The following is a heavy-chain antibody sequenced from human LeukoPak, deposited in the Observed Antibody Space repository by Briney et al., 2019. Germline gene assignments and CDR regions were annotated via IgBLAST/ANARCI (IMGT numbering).Heavy chain of an antibody. V-gene: IGHV1-8*03. CDR1: GYTFSSYD. Sequence: ASVKVSCKASGYTFSSYDINWVRQPTGQGLEWMGWMNPNSGNTGYAQKFQGRVTITRNTSISTAYMELSSLRSEDTAVYYCARGGADYYDSSGYYALFDYWGQGTLVTVSS. CDR3: ARGGADYYDSSGYYALFDY. D-gene: IGHD3-22*01. J-gene: IGHJ4*02. CDR2: MNPNSGNT.